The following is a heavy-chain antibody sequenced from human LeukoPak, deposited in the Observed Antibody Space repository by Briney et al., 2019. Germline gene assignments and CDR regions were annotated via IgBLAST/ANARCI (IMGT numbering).Heavy chain of an antibody. V-gene: IGHV4-59*01. J-gene: IGHJ3*02. CDR1: GGSISSYY. CDR2: IYYSGST. Sequence: SETLSLTCTVSGGSISSYYWSWIRQPPGKGLEWIGYIYYSGSTNYNPSLKSRVTISVDTSKNQFSLKLSSVTAADTAVYYCARICSSSCYGAFDIWGQGTMVTVSS. CDR3: ARICSSSCYGAFDI. D-gene: IGHD6-13*01.